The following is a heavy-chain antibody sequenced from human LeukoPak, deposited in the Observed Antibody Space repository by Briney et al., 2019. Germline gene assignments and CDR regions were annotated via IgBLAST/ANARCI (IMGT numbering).Heavy chain of an antibody. CDR2: IYYSGST. Sequence: PSETLSLTCTVSGGSISSYYWSWIRQPPGKGLEWIGYIYYSGSTNYNPSLKRRVTISVDTSKNRLSLKLSSVTAADTAVYYCARVDSSSWYPGGYFDYWGQGTLVIVSS. CDR3: ARVDSSSWYPGGYFDY. CDR1: GGSISSYY. J-gene: IGHJ4*02. V-gene: IGHV4-59*01. D-gene: IGHD6-13*01.